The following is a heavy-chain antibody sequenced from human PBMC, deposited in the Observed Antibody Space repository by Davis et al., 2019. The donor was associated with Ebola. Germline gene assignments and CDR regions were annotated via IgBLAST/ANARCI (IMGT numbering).Heavy chain of an antibody. V-gene: IGHV4-30-2*01. J-gene: IGHJ5*02. D-gene: IGHD6-13*01. CDR1: GGSISKGGDP. Sequence: MPSAPLSLTCALSGGSISKGGDPWSWIRQPPGKGLEWIGYIYHSGSTYYNPSLKSRVTISVDRSKNQFSLKLSSVTAADTAVYYCARGKPFGSSFWFDPWGQGTLVTVSS. CDR3: ARGKPFGSSFWFDP. CDR2: IYHSGST.